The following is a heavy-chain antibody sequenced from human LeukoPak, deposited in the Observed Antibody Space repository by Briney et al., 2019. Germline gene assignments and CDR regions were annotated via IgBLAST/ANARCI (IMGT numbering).Heavy chain of an antibody. CDR2: IYTSGST. CDR3: AGYCSGGSCYYAFDI. CDR1: GGSISSYY. D-gene: IGHD2-15*01. Sequence: SETLSLACTVSGGSISSYYWSWIRQPPGKGLEWIGRIYTSGSTNYNPSLKSRVTMSVDTSKNQFSLKLSYVTAADTAVYYCAGYCSGGSCYYAFDIWGQGTMVTVSS. V-gene: IGHV4-4*07. J-gene: IGHJ3*02.